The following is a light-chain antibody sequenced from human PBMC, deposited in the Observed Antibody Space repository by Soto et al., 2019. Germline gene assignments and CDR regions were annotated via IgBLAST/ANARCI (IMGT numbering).Light chain of an antibody. CDR1: QSVSSN. J-gene: IGKJ2*01. CDR2: GAS. CDR3: QQYHYWPYT. Sequence: ETVMTQSPATLSVSPGERATVSCRASQSVSSNLAWYQQRPGQAPRLLIYGASTRATGIPAGFSGSGSETEFTLTISSLQSEDFAVYYCQQYHYWPYTFGQGTKLEIK. V-gene: IGKV3-15*01.